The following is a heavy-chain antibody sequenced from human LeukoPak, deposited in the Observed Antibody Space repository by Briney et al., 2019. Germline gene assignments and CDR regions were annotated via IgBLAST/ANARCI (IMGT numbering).Heavy chain of an antibody. CDR3: ATDFYDST. J-gene: IGHJ5*02. CDR1: GFTFSNAW. Sequence: GGSLRLSCATSGFTFSNAWMNWVRQAPGKGLEWVGRIRSNSDGGTIDYAAPVKGRSTLSRDDSKTTLYLQMNSLQTEDTAVYYCATDFYDSTWGQGTLVTVSS. D-gene: IGHD3-22*01. CDR2: IRSNSDGGTI. V-gene: IGHV3-15*07.